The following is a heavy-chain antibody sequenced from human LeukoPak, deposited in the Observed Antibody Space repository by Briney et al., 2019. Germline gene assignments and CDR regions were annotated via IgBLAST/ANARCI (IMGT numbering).Heavy chain of an antibody. CDR1: GGSISSSSYY. J-gene: IGHJ4*02. D-gene: IGHD3-10*01. CDR3: ARELLLPYGSGSYPDY. V-gene: IGHV4-39*07. Sequence: SETLSLTCTVSGGSISSSSYYWGWIRQPPGKGLEWIGSIYYSGSTYYNPSLKSRVTISVDTSKNQFSLKLSSVTAADTAVYYCARELLLPYGSGSYPDYWGQGTLVTVSS. CDR2: IYYSGST.